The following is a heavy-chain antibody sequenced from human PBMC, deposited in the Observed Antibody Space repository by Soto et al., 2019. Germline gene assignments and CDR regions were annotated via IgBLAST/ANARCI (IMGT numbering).Heavy chain of an antibody. J-gene: IGHJ6*02. CDR2: INHSGST. V-gene: IGHV4-34*01. D-gene: IGHD2-2*01. CDR3: ARTSRPHDSYGMDV. CDR1: VGSFSGYY. Sequence: QVQLQQWGAGLLKPSETLSLTCAVYVGSFSGYYWCWIRQPPGKGLEWLGEINHSGSTNYNPSLKSRVTISVDTSKNQFSLKLSSVGAADTAVYYCARTSRPHDSYGMDVWGQGTTVTVSS.